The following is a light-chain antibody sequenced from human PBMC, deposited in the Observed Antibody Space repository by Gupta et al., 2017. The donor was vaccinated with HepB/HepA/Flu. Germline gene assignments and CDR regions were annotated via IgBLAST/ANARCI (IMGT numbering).Light chain of an antibody. CDR1: SNDVGRYDL. J-gene: IGLJ1*01. CDR2: DIT. Sequence: QSALTQPVSVSGSPGQSTPISCTGTSNDVGRYDLVSWYQHHPGKAPKLMIYDITKRPSGVSNRFSGSKSGNTASLTISGLQAEDEADYYCCSYAGSGTFYVFGTGTKVTVL. V-gene: IGLV2-23*02. CDR3: CSYAGSGTFYV.